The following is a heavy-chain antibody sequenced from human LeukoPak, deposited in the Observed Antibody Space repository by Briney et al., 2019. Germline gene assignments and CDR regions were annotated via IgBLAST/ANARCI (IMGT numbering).Heavy chain of an antibody. V-gene: IGHV1-69*04. Sequence: SVKVSCKASGGTFSSYAIIWVRQAPGQGLEWMGRIIPTLGIANYAQKFQGRVTITADKSTSTAYMELSSLRSEDTAVYYCARDGGSTSHYYYGMDVWGQGATVTVSS. CDR1: GGTFSSYA. J-gene: IGHJ6*02. CDR2: IIPTLGIA. CDR3: ARDGGSTSHYYYGMDV. D-gene: IGHD2-2*01.